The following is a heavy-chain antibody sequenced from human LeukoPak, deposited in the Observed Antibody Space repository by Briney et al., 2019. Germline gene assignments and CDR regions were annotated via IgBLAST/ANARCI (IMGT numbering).Heavy chain of an antibody. CDR3: GRGVSDY. J-gene: IGHJ4*02. Sequence: SETLSLTCGVYGXSLSGFYWNWIRQPPGKGLEWIGEMNPSGRTTYNPSLKSRVSMSLDTSKNQFSLKLSSVTAADTAVYYCGRGVSDYWGQGIVVTVSS. CDR1: GXSLSGFY. V-gene: IGHV4-34*01. CDR2: MNPSGRT.